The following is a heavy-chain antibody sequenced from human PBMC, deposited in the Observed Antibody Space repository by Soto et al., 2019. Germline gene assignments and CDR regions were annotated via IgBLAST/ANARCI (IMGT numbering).Heavy chain of an antibody. D-gene: IGHD1-26*01. Sequence: SVKVASQSSGDTFHSYAIGLLLKAPVQVLHPMVRIIPIFGTANYAQKFQGRVTITADESTSTAYMELSSLRSEDTAVYYCAGGSYMEGPRDKAPSYYYYYGMDVWGQGTTVTVSS. CDR1: GDTFHSYA. CDR2: IIPIFGTA. J-gene: IGHJ6*02. V-gene: IGHV1-69*13. CDR3: AGGSYMEGPRDKAPSYYYYYGMDV.